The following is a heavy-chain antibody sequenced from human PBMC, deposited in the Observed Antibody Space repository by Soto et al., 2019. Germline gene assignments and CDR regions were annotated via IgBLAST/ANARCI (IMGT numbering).Heavy chain of an antibody. CDR2: ISYDGSNK. CDR3: AKDKKETVTTRPNVYFDY. CDR1: GFTFSSYG. J-gene: IGHJ4*02. Sequence: GGSLRLSCAASGFTFSSYGMHWVRQAPGKGLEWVAVISYDGSNKYYADSVKGRFTISRDNSKNTLYLQMNSLRAEDTAVYYCAKDKKETVTTRPNVYFDYWGQGTLVTVSS. V-gene: IGHV3-30*18. D-gene: IGHD4-4*01.